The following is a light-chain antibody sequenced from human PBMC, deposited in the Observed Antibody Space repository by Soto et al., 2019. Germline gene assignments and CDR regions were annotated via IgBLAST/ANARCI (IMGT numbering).Light chain of an antibody. CDR1: QSVSSSY. J-gene: IGKJ4*01. V-gene: IGKV3-20*01. CDR2: RAS. CDR3: QQYGSSPLT. Sequence: EIVLTQSTGTLSLSPGERATLSCRASQSVSSSYLAWYQQKPGQAPKVLIYRASSRATGIPDRFSGSGSGTDFTLTISRLEPEDFAVYYCQQYGSSPLTFGGGTKV.